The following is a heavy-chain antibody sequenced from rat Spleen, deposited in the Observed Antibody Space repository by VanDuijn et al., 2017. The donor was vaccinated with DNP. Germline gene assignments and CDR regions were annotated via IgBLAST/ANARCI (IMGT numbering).Heavy chain of an antibody. D-gene: IGHD1-11*01. J-gene: IGHJ2*01. Sequence: EVQLVESGGGLVQPGRSMKLSCAASGFTFSNYDMAWVRQAPKKGLEWVATISASGGSTSYRDSVKGRFTISRDYAKSTLYLQMDSLRSEDTATYYCTTDFERGYWGQGVMVTVSS. CDR1: GFTFSNYD. CDR2: ISASGGST. V-gene: IGHV5-27*01. CDR3: TTDFERGY.